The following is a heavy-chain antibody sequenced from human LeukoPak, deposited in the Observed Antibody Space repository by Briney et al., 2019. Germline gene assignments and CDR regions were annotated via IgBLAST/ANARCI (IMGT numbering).Heavy chain of an antibody. J-gene: IGHJ3*02. Sequence: SETLSLTCTVSGGSISSGSYYWSWIRQPAGKGLEWIGRIYTSGSTNYNPSLQSRVTISVDTSKNQFSLKLSAVTAADTAVYYCARAPDCSSTSCYRDAFDIWGQGTMVTVSS. V-gene: IGHV4-61*02. CDR1: GGSISSGSYY. CDR2: IYTSGST. D-gene: IGHD2-2*01. CDR3: ARAPDCSSTSCYRDAFDI.